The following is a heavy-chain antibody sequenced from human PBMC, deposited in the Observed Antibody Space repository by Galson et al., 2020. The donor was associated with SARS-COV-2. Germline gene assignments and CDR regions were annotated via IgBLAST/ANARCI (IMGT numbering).Heavy chain of an antibody. CDR2: ISSSGGDI. V-gene: IGHV3-23*01. D-gene: IGHD2-8*01. CDR1: GFTFSSYG. J-gene: IGHJ5*02. CDR3: ARVRRPTPANGWLDP. Sequence: GGSLRLSCAASGFTFSSYGMSWVRQASGKGLEWVSIISSSGGDIKYADSVKGRFTISRDNSKNTLYLQMNSLRAEDTAVYYCARVRRPTPANGWLDPWGQGTLVTVSS.